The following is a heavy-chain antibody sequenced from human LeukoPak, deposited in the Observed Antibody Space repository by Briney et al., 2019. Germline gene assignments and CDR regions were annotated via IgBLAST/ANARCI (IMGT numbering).Heavy chain of an antibody. J-gene: IGHJ2*01. CDR3: ASRDTTSYWYFDL. V-gene: IGHV4-30-4*08. D-gene: IGHD4-17*01. CDR1: GGSISSGAYY. CDR2: IYYSGST. Sequence: SQTLSLTCTVSGGSISSGAYYWGWIRQHPGKGLEWIGYIYYSGSTYYNPSLKSRVTISVDTSKNQFSLKLSSVTAADTAVYYCASRDTTSYWYFDLWGRGTLVTVSS.